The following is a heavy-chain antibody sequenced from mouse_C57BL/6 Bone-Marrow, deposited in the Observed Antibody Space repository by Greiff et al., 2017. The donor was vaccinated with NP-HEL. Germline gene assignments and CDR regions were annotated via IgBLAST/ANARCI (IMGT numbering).Heavy chain of an antibody. D-gene: IGHD1-1*01. Sequence: QVHVKQSGTELVKPGASVKLSCKASGYTFTSYWMHWVKQRPGQGLEWIGNINPSNGGTNYNEKFKSKATLTVDKSSSTAYMQLSSLTSEDSAVYYCARRTTVVGGGPWFAYWGQGTLVTVSA. J-gene: IGHJ3*01. CDR1: GYTFTSYW. V-gene: IGHV1-53*01. CDR3: ARRTTVVGGGPWFAY. CDR2: INPSNGGT.